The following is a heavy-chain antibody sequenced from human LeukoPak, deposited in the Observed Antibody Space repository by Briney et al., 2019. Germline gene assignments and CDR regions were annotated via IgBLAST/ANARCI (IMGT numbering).Heavy chain of an antibody. J-gene: IGHJ5*02. CDR1: GGSISTYY. D-gene: IGHD6-13*01. CDR3: ARDPGSSQSLLFDP. CDR2: INYSGST. Sequence: SETLSLTCTVSGGSISTYYWNWIRQPPGRGLEWIGYINYSGSTNYNPSLKSRVTISVDTSKNQFSLKLSSVTAADTAVYYCARDPGSSQSLLFDPWGQGTLVTVSS. V-gene: IGHV4-59*01.